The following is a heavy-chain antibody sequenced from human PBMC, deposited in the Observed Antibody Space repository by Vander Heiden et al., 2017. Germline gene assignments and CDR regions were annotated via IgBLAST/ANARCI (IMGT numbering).Heavy chain of an antibody. CDR3: AKYPPGSSSWLQIDY. Sequence: VQPFEPGGGWAPPGGPLSPPCPASGFTVTPYPMSWVRQGPGKGLEWVSAISGSGGSTYYADSVKGRFTISRDNSKNALYLQMNSLRAEDTAVYYCAKYPPGSSSWLQIDYWGQGTLVTVSS. J-gene: IGHJ4*02. CDR2: ISGSGGST. CDR1: GFTVTPYP. D-gene: IGHD6-13*01. V-gene: IGHV3-23*01.